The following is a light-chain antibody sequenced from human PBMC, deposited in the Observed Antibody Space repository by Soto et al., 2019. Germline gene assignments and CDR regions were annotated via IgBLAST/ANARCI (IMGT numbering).Light chain of an antibody. Sequence: EKGMTQSPATLSVSPGERATLSCRASQSVSSNLAWYQQKPGQAPRLLIYGASSMATGNPVRFSGSGSVTEFTLTISSLQSEDVAVYYCQQYNNWPLTFGQGTRLEIK. CDR1: QSVSSN. J-gene: IGKJ5*01. V-gene: IGKV3-15*01. CDR2: GAS. CDR3: QQYNNWPLT.